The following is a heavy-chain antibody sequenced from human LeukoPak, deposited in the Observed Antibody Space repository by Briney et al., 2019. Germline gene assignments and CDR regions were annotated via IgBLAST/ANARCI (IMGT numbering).Heavy chain of an antibody. J-gene: IGHJ5*02. CDR1: GYTFTSYY. V-gene: IGHV1-46*01. Sequence: ASVKVSCKASGYTFTSYYMYWVRQAPGQGLEWMGIINPSGDNTNYAQKFQGRVTMTTDTSTSTAYMELRSLRSDDTAVYYCARAWGYSGYDSTSPWGQGTLVTVSS. CDR3: ARAWGYSGYDSTSP. CDR2: INPSGDNT. D-gene: IGHD5-12*01.